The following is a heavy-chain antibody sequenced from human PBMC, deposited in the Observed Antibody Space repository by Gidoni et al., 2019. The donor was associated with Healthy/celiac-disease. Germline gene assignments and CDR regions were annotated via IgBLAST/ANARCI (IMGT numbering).Heavy chain of an antibody. Sequence: EVQLLEAGGGVVQPGGSLRLSCAAPGFTFSSYAMSWVRQAPGRGLECVSAISGSGGSTYYADSVKGRFTISRDNSKNTLYLQMNSLRAEDTAVYYCAKETSVSYNYWGQGTLFTVSS. CDR1: GFTFSSYA. J-gene: IGHJ4*02. D-gene: IGHD1-26*01. V-gene: IGHV3-23*01. CDR2: ISGSGGST. CDR3: AKETSVSYNY.